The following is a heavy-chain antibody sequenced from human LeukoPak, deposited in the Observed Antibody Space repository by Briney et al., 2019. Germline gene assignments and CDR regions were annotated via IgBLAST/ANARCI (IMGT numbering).Heavy chain of an antibody. D-gene: IGHD6-19*01. CDR1: GFIFSSYS. Sequence: GGSLRLSCAASGFIFSSYSMNWVRQAPGKGLEWVSSISSSSSYIYYADSVKGRFTISRDNAKNSLYLQMNSLRAEDTAVYYCAREISVAGLPIWGQGTMVTVSS. CDR3: AREISVAGLPI. V-gene: IGHV3-21*01. J-gene: IGHJ3*02. CDR2: ISSSSSYI.